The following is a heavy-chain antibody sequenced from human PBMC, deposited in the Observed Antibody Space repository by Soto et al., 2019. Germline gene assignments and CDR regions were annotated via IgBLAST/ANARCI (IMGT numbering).Heavy chain of an antibody. CDR2: ISYDGSNK. Sequence: QVQLVESGGGVVQPGRSLRLSCAASGFTFSSYGMHWVRQAPGKGLEWVAVISYDGSNKYYADSVKGRFTISRDNSKNTLYLQMSSLRAEDTAVYYCAKAWGTDDGGRWGAFDIWGQGTMVTVSS. CDR1: GFTFSSYG. V-gene: IGHV3-30*18. J-gene: IGHJ3*02. D-gene: IGHD4-17*01. CDR3: AKAWGTDDGGRWGAFDI.